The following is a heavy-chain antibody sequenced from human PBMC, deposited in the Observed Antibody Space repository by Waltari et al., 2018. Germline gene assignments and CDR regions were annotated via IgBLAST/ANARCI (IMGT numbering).Heavy chain of an antibody. Sequence: EVNLVESGGGLVQPGGSLSLSCAASGFNFNIYWMSWVRQAPGKGLEWVANIYLDGSEKHYVDSVKGRFTISRDNAKNSLYLQMNSLRAEDTAVYYCVRGATIAFDNWGQGTLVTVSS. CDR2: IYLDGSEK. J-gene: IGHJ4*02. D-gene: IGHD5-12*01. CDR3: VRGATIAFDN. CDR1: GFNFNIYW. V-gene: IGHV3-7*01.